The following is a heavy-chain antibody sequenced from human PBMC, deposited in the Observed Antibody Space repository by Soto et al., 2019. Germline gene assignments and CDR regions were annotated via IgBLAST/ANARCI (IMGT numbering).Heavy chain of an antibody. V-gene: IGHV3-30*04. Sequence: QIQLVESGGGVVQPGRSLRLSCAASGFPFSTYALHWVRQAPGKGLEWVAVISYDGTTKYYADSVKGRFTISRDTSKNTLFLQLNSLRPDYTAVYYCARGLIIMLVMTYYWGQGTLVSVSS. CDR2: ISYDGTTK. D-gene: IGHD3-22*01. CDR3: ARGLIIMLVMTYY. J-gene: IGHJ4*02. CDR1: GFPFSTYA.